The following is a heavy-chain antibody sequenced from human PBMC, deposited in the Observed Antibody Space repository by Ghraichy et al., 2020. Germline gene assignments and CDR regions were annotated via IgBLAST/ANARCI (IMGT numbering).Heavy chain of an antibody. D-gene: IGHD5-18*01. CDR2: ISGSGDAT. Sequence: GGSLRLSCAASGFTFSSYAMSWVRQAPGKGLEWVSAISGSGDATHDADSVQGRFTISRDNSKNTVSLLMNSLTVEDTAIYYCAKAQMGGYNFGPVDYWGQGSLVTVSS. V-gene: IGHV3-23*01. J-gene: IGHJ4*02. CDR1: GFTFSSYA. CDR3: AKAQMGGYNFGPVDY.